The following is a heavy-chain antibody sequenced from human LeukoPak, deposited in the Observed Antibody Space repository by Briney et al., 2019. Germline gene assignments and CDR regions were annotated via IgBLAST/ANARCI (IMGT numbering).Heavy chain of an antibody. Sequence: GGSLRLSCGASGFTLDDYGMSWVRQVPGKGLEWVSGINWNGGSTAYADSVKGRFTISRDNAKSSLYLQMNSLRAEDTALYHCARVDDDSSGYYLGAFDIWGQGTMVTVSS. CDR2: INWNGGST. D-gene: IGHD3-22*01. V-gene: IGHV3-20*01. J-gene: IGHJ3*02. CDR1: GFTLDDYG. CDR3: ARVDDDSSGYYLGAFDI.